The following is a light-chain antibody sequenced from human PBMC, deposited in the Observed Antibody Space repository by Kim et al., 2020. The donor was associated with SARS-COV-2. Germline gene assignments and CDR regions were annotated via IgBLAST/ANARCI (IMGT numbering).Light chain of an antibody. Sequence: SSELTQDPAVSVALGQTVRITCQGDSLRSYYANWYQQKPGQAPKVVIYGKNNRPSGVPDRFSGSSSGNTAYLTITGTQADDEADYYCNSRDSSGHVVFAG. V-gene: IGLV3-19*01. CDR1: SLRSYY. CDR2: GKN. CDR3: NSRDSSGHVV. J-gene: IGLJ3*02.